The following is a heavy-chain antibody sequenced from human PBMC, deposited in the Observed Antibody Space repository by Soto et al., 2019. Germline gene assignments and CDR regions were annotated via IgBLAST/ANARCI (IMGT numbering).Heavy chain of an antibody. J-gene: IGHJ4*02. CDR1: GYIFSNFG. V-gene: IGHV1-18*01. CDR3: ARASGGGVGTTSY. D-gene: IGHD1-26*01. Sequence: SVKGCCKTAGYIFSNFGISWMRQVPGQGLEWMGWISGYNGNTNYAQKFQDRVTLTTDTSTNTAYMELRSLRSDDTAVYYCARASGGGVGTTSYWGQGTLVTVSS. CDR2: ISGYNGNT.